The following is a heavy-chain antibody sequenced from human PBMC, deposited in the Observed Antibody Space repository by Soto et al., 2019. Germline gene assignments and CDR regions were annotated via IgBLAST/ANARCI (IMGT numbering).Heavy chain of an antibody. D-gene: IGHD1-1*01. V-gene: IGHV3-48*01. CDR2: ISSSSSTI. CDR1: GFTFSSYS. J-gene: IGHJ3*02. CDR3: ARDTPQYNWNDGHAFDI. Sequence: EVQLVESGGGLVQPGGSLRLSCAASGFTFSSYSMNWVRQAPGKGLEWVSYISSSSSTIYYADSVKGRFTISRDNAKNSLYLQMNSLRAEDAAVYYCARDTPQYNWNDGHAFDIWGQGTMVTVSS.